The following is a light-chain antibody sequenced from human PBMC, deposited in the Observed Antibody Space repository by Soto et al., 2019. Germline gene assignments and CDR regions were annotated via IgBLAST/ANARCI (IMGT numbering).Light chain of an antibody. V-gene: IGKV2-28*01. J-gene: IGKJ2*01. CDR3: MQALETPYT. CDR1: QRLLHSNGNTF. CDR2: LGS. Sequence: EIVMTQSPPSLTVTPGEPASISCRSSQRLLHSNGNTFLDWYLQKPGQSPQLLIYLGSNRASGDPDRVSGSEAGTDFTLKISSVEAEDAGVYYCMQALETPYTFGQGTKLEIK.